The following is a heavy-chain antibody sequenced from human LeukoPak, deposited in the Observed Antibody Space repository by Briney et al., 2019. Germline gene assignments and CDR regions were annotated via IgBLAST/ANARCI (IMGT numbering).Heavy chain of an antibody. Sequence: GGSLRLSCAASGFTFSNYAMSWVRQAPGKGLEWVSAISGSGGSTYYADSVKGRFTISRDNSKNTLYLQMNSLRAEDTAVYYCAKASGVVVVAAYDAFDIWGQGTMVTVSS. J-gene: IGHJ3*02. CDR3: AKASGVVVVAAYDAFDI. CDR1: GFTFSNYA. D-gene: IGHD2-15*01. CDR2: ISGSGGST. V-gene: IGHV3-23*01.